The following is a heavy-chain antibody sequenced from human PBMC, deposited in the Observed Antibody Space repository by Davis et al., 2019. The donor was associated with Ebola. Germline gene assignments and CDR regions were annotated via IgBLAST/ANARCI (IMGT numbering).Heavy chain of an antibody. CDR3: ARENAVTTRIEYNWFDP. D-gene: IGHD4-17*01. J-gene: IGHJ5*02. V-gene: IGHV1-46*01. Sequence: ASVKVSCKASGYTFTGYYMHWVRQAPGQGLEWMGIINPSGGSTSYAQKFQGRVTMTRDTSTSTVYMELSSLRSEDTAVYYCARENAVTTRIEYNWFDPWGQGTLVTVSS. CDR2: INPSGGST. CDR1: GYTFTGYY.